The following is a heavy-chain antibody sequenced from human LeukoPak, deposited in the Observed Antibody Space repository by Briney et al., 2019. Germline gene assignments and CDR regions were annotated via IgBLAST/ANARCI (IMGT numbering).Heavy chain of an antibody. CDR2: FHPKDGQT. D-gene: IGHD3-22*01. V-gene: IGHV1-24*01. CDR3: ATLRITMIVLVDREGSLDP. Sequence: ASVTLSRKVSGYTLTESTMHWVRHAPGKGLEWMRGFHPKDGQTIYAQNFQGRATMTEVTSTDTAYMELTRLRSEATAVYYRATLRITMIVLVDREGSLDPWGPGTPVTASS. J-gene: IGHJ5*02. CDR1: GYTLTEST.